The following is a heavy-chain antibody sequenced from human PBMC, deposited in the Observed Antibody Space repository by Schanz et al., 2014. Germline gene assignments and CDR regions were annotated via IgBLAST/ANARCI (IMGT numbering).Heavy chain of an antibody. J-gene: IGHJ4*02. CDR2: MYYSGST. CDR1: GGSISSYY. Sequence: QVQLQESGPGLVKPSETLSLTCTVSGGSISSYYWSWIRQPPGKGLEWIGYMYYSGSTNYNHSLNSRVTISVDTSKNQFSLKVTSVTPADTAVYYCARGVLGSGYRQQYYFDHWGQGTLVTVSS. CDR3: ARGVLGSGYRQQYYFDH. D-gene: IGHD3-3*01. V-gene: IGHV4-59*12.